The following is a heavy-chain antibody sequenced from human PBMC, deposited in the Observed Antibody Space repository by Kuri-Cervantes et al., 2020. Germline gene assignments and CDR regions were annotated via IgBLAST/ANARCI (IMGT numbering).Heavy chain of an antibody. D-gene: IGHD2-15*01. CDR2: IYYSGST. V-gene: IGHV4-61*01. CDR3: ARSVVVVAANNWFDP. Sequence: SETLSLTCTVSGGSVSSGSYYWSWIRQPPGKGLEWIGYIYYSGSTNYNPSLKSRVTISVDKSKNQFSLKLSSVTAADTAVYYCARSVVVVAANNWFDPWGQGTLVTVSS. CDR1: GGSVSSGSYY. J-gene: IGHJ5*02.